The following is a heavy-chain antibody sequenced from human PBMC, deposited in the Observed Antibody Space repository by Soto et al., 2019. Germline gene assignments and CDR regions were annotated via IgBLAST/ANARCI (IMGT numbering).Heavy chain of an antibody. D-gene: IGHD6-19*01. V-gene: IGHV4-38-2*02. CDR3: ARDLVRGIAVAGTGWFDP. CDR1: GYSISSGYY. J-gene: IGHJ5*02. Sequence: SETLSLTCAVSGYSISSGYYWGWIRQPPGKGLEWIGSIYHSGSTYYNPSLKSRVTISVDTSKNQFSLKLSSVTAADTAVYYCARDLVRGIAVAGTGWFDPWGQGTLVTVSS. CDR2: IYHSGST.